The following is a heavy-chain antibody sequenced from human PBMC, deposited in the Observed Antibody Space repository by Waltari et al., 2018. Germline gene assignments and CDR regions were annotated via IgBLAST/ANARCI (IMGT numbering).Heavy chain of an antibody. CDR2: ISYDGSNK. V-gene: IGHV3-30-3*01. CDR3: ARDSRRGVVVRVF. CDR1: GFSFNIYA. Sequence: QVQLVESGGGVVQPGRSLRLSCTTSGFSFNIYAMHWVRQAPGKGLEWVALISYDGSNKYDADSVKGRFTISRDDSKNTLYLQMDSLSSDDTAVYYCARDSRRGVVVRVFWGQGTLVTVSS. J-gene: IGHJ1*01. D-gene: IGHD2-15*01.